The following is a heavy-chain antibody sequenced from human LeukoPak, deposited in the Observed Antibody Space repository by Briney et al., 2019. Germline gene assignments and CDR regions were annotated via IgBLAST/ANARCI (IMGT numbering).Heavy chain of an antibody. CDR3: ARNTYSGTTVY. Sequence: GGSLRLSCAASGFTFSSYSMNWVRQASGKGLEWVSSISSDSNYIYCADSVKGRFTISRDNAKNSLYLQMNSLRAEDTAVYYCARNTYSGTTVYWGQGTLVTVSS. CDR2: ISSDSNYI. CDR1: GFTFSSYS. D-gene: IGHD1-7*01. J-gene: IGHJ4*02. V-gene: IGHV3-21*01.